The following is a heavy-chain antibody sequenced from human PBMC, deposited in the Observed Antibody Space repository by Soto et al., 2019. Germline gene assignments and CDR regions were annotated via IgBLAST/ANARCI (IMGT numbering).Heavy chain of an antibody. V-gene: IGHV1-69*13. CDR3: AKVRYSSPMGYYYGMDV. CDR2: IIPIIGTA. D-gene: IGHD6-19*01. J-gene: IGHJ6*02. CDR1: RVAFSKFI. Sequence: SVKVSCKASRVAFSKFIVTWVRQAPGLGLEWVGGIIPIIGTANYAQKFQGRVTITADESTSTSYMEVNNLRSEDTAVYYCAKVRYSSPMGYYYGMDVWGQGTTVTGSS.